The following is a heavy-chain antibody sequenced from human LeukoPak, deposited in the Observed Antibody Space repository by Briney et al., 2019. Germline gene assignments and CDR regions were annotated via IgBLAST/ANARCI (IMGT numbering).Heavy chain of an antibody. D-gene: IGHD5-24*01. CDR3: AILGDGSFDY. CDR2: IKQDGSEQ. CDR1: GFPFSSYW. J-gene: IGHJ4*02. Sequence: GGSLRLSCAASGFPFSSYWVSWVRQAPGKGLEWVANIKQDGSEQYYVDSVRGRFTISRDNAKNSLYLQMNSLRVEDTAVYYCAILGDGSFDYWGQGSPVTVSS. V-gene: IGHV3-7*01.